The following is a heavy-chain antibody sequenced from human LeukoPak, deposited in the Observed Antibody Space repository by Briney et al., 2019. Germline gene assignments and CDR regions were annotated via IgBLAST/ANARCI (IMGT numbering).Heavy chain of an antibody. D-gene: IGHD6-6*01. CDR3: ARIGYSSSSLDY. V-gene: IGHV3-48*03. CDR2: ISSSGSTI. CDR1: GFTLSSYE. J-gene: IGHJ4*02. Sequence: GGSLRLSCAASGFTLSSYEMNWVRQAPGKGLEWVSYISSSGSTIYYADSVKGRFTTSRDNAKNSLYLQMNSLRAEDTAVYYCARIGYSSSSLDYWGQGTLVTVSS.